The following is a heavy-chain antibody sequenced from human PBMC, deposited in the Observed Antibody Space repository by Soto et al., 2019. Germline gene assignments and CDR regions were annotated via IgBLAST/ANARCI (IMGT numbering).Heavy chain of an antibody. D-gene: IGHD2-21*02. CDR3: ARDTWVTSFDY. CDR2: IYYTGST. Sequence: SETLSLTCAVSGGSISSGGYSWSWIRQPPGKGLEWVGYIYYTGSTYYNPSLESRATLSIDRSKSQFSLKLSSVTAADTAVYFCARDTWVTSFDYWSQGTLVTVSS. J-gene: IGHJ4*02. CDR1: GGSISSGGYS. V-gene: IGHV4-30-2*01.